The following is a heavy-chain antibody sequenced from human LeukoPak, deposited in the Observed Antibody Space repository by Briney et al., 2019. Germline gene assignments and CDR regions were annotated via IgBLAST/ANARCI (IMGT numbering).Heavy chain of an antibody. CDR1: GDSISSSNW. J-gene: IGHJ4*02. Sequence: SETLSLTCAVSGDSISSSNWWSWVRQPPGRGLEWIGEIYHSGSTNYNPSLKSRVTISVDKSKNQFSLKLSSVIAADTAVYYCATSGTWANDYWGQGTLVTVSS. D-gene: IGHD3-10*01. CDR2: IYHSGST. V-gene: IGHV4-4*02. CDR3: ATSGTWANDY.